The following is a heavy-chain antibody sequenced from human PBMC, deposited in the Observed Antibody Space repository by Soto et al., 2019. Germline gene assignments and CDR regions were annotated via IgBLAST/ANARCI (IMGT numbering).Heavy chain of an antibody. V-gene: IGHV4-59*01. CDR3: ASVLNGDNNDY. CDR2: IYSSGST. Sequence: SETLSLTCTVSGGSISSYYWSWIRQPPGKGLEWIGYIYSSGSTNYNPSLNSRPTLSVEPYKNQFSLKLSYVTAADTALYYRASVLNGDNNDYWGQGTQVTVSS. CDR1: GGSISSYY. D-gene: IGHD4-17*01. J-gene: IGHJ4*02.